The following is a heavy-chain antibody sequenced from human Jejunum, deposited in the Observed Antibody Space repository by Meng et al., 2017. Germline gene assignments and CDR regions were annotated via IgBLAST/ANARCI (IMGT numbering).Heavy chain of an antibody. CDR3: ATRTRDSFDY. D-gene: IGHD1-7*01. CDR1: GGSITGTNW. CDR2: IYHSGTT. Sequence: QVQVQGSGPGLVSPSGTLSLTCAVSGGSITGTNWWTWVRQAPGKGLVWIGEIYHSGTTNYNPSLKSRVAISADKSKNQFSLNLYSLSAADTAVYYCATRTRDSFDYWGQGSLVTVSS. V-gene: IGHV4-4*02. J-gene: IGHJ4*02.